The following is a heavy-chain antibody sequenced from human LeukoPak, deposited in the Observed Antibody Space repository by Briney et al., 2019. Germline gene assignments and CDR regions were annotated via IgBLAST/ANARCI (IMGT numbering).Heavy chain of an antibody. J-gene: IGHJ4*02. CDR3: AKEGNYYGTDH. V-gene: IGHV3-23*01. D-gene: IGHD1-26*01. CDR1: GFTFSNYA. CDR2: ISGSGTTT. Sequence: PGGSLRLSCAASGFTFSNYAMSWVRQAPGKGLEWVSAISGSGTTTYYADSVKGRFTISRDSSKNTLYLQMNSLRAEDTAVYYCAKEGNYYGTDHWGQGTLVTVSS.